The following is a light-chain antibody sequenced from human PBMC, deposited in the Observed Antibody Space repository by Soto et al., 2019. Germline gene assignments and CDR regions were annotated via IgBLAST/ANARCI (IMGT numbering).Light chain of an antibody. CDR3: QQYYSTPPMYT. CDR1: QSVLYSSNNKNY. V-gene: IGKV4-1*01. Sequence: DIVMTQSPDSLAVSLGERATINCKSSQSVLYSSNNKNYLAWYQQKPGQPPKLLIYWASTRESGVPDRFSGSGSGMDFTHSISSLQAEDVAVYYCQQYYSTPPMYTFGQGTKLDIK. J-gene: IGKJ2*01. CDR2: WAS.